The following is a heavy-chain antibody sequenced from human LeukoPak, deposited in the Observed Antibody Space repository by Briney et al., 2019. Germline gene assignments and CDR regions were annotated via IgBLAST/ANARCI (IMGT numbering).Heavy chain of an antibody. J-gene: IGHJ4*02. CDR3: ARPECSGGSCYSLDY. Sequence: GESLKISCKGSGYSFTSYWIGWVRQMPGKGLEWMGIIYPGDSDTRYSPSFQGQVTISADKSISTAYLQWSSLKASDTAMYYCARPECSGGSCYSLDYWGQGTLVTVSS. CDR1: GYSFTSYW. V-gene: IGHV5-51*01. CDR2: IYPGDSDT. D-gene: IGHD2-15*01.